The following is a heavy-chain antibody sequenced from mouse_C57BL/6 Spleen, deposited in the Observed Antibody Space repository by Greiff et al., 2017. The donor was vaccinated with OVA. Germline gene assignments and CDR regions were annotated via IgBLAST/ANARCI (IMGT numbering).Heavy chain of an antibody. D-gene: IGHD2-3*01. CDR2: INPSTGGT. CDR1: GYSFTGYY. J-gene: IGHJ2*01. Sequence: EVKLMESGPELVKPGASVKISCKASGYSFTGYYMNWVKQSPEKSLEWIGEINPSTGGTTYNQKFKAKATLTVVKSSSTAYMHLKSLASEDSAVYCCAIGDYGYYEGYYWGQGTTLTVSS. CDR3: AIGDYGYYEGYY. V-gene: IGHV1-42*01.